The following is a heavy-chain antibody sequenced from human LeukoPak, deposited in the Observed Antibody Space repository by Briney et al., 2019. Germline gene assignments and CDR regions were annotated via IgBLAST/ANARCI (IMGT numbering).Heavy chain of an antibody. CDR1: GFTVSSNY. V-gene: IGHV3-66*01. J-gene: IGHJ4*02. Sequence: GGSLRLSCVASGFTVSSNYMSWVRQAPGKGLEWVSVIYSGGSTYYADSVKGRFTISRDNSKNTLYLQMNSLRAEDTAVYYCARVGYYDSSGHLDYWGQGTLVTVSS. D-gene: IGHD3-22*01. CDR2: IYSGGST. CDR3: ARVGYYDSSGHLDY.